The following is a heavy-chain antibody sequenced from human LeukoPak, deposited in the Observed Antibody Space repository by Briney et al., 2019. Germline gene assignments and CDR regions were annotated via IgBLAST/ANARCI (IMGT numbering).Heavy chain of an antibody. CDR2: THASGSF. CDR1: GDSISSDTYY. D-gene: IGHD2-21*02. J-gene: IGHJ4*02. V-gene: IGHV4-61*02. Sequence: PSETLSLTCTVSGDSISSDTYYWSWIRQPAGKGLQWIGRTHASGSFMYNPSLKSRPTISIDTSKKQLSLKLSSVTDADTAVYYCARRARDWYSPIEYWGPGTLVTVSS. CDR3: ARRARDWYSPIEY.